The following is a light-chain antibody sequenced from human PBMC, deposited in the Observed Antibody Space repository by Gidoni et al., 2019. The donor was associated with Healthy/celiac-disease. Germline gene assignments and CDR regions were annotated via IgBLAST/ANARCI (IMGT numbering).Light chain of an antibody. V-gene: IGKV3-15*01. CDR1: QSVSSN. CDR3: QQYNNWPPPYT. CDR2: GAS. J-gene: IGKJ2*01. Sequence: EIVMTQSPATLSVSPGERATLSCRASQSVSSNLAWYQQKPGQAPRLLIYGASTSATGIPARFSGSGSGTEFTLTISSLQSEDFAVYYCQQYNNWPPPYTFGQGTKLEIK.